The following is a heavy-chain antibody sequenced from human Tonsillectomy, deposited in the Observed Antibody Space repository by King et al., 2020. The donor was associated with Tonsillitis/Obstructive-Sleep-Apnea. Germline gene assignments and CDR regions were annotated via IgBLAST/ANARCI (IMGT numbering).Heavy chain of an antibody. CDR2: INHSGST. CDR1: GGSFSGYY. J-gene: IGHJ6*03. CDR3: ALASKAPCGLVVPAAIRFYVYMDV. V-gene: IGHV4-34*01. D-gene: IGHD2-2*02. Sequence: VQLPQWGAGLLKPSETLSLTCVVYGGSFSGYYWTWIRQPPGKGLELIGEINHSGSTNYNPSLKSRVTISVDTSKNQFSLKLSSVTAADTAVYYCALASKAPCGLVVPAAIRFYVYMDVWGKGTTVTVSS.